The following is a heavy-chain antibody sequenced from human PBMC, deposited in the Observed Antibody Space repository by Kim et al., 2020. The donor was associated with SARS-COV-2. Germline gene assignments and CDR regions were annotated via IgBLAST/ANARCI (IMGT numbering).Heavy chain of an antibody. V-gene: IGHV4-39*01. CDR2: IYYSWST. CDR3: ATPFFTYDAFDI. Sequence: SETLSLTCTVSGGSISSSSYYWGWIRQPPGKGLEWIGSIYYSWSTYYNPTLKSRVTISVDTSKNQFSLKLSSVTAADTAVYYCATPFFTYDAFDIWGQGTMVTVSS. J-gene: IGHJ3*02. CDR1: GGSISSSSYY. D-gene: IGHD2-15*01.